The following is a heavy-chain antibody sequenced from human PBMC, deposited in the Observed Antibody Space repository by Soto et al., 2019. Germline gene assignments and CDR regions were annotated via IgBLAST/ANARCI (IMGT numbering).Heavy chain of an antibody. Sequence: PGGSLRLSCAASGFTFSSYAMNWFRQAPGKGLEWVSVISGSSDSTYYADSVKGRFTISRDNSKNTLYLQMNSLRAEDTAIYYCARRGSGSYYDYWGQGTLVTVSS. CDR1: GFTFSSYA. J-gene: IGHJ4*02. D-gene: IGHD1-26*01. CDR3: ARRGSGSYYDY. CDR2: ISGSSDST. V-gene: IGHV3-23*01.